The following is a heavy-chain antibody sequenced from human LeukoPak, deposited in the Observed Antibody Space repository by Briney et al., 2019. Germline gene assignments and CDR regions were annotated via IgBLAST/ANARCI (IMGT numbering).Heavy chain of an antibody. V-gene: IGHV3-48*03. CDR3: ARAAVAECFDY. Sequence: GGSLRLSCAASGFTFSSYEMNWVRQAPGKGLEWVSYISSSGSTIYYADSVKGRFTISRDNAKNSLYLQMNSLRAEDTAVYYCARAAVAECFDYWGQGTLVTVSS. CDR1: GFTFSSYE. J-gene: IGHJ4*02. CDR2: ISSSGSTI. D-gene: IGHD6-19*01.